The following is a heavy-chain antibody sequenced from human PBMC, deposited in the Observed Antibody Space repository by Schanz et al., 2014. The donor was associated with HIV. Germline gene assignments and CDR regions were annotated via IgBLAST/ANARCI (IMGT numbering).Heavy chain of an antibody. Sequence: EVQLLESGGGLVQPGGSLRLSCAASGFTFGSYAMSWVRQAPGKGLKWVSAISGGGDSTYYSDSVEGRFTISRDTSKNTLYLQMSSLRAEVGAVYCWGRGGGRWQGMDVWGQGSTVTVSS. D-gene: IGHD3-16*01. J-gene: IGHJ6*02. CDR3: GRGGGRWQGMDV. CDR2: ISGGGDST. V-gene: IGHV3-23*01. CDR1: GFTFGSYA.